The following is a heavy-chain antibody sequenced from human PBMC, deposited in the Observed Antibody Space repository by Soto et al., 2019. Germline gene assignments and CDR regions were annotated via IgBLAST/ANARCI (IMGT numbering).Heavy chain of an antibody. CDR3: AWYDSSGYYHRY. V-gene: IGHV3-30*03. CDR1: GFTFSSYG. Sequence: HPVGSLRLSCAASGFTFSSYGMHWVRQAPGKGLEWVAVISYDGSNKYYADSVKGRFTISRDNSKNTLYLQMNSLRAEDTAVYYCAWYDSSGYYHRYWGQGTLVTVSS. D-gene: IGHD3-22*01. J-gene: IGHJ4*02. CDR2: ISYDGSNK.